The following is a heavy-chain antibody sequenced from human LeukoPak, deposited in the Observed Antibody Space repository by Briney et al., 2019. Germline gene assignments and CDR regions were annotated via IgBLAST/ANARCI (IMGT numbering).Heavy chain of an antibody. V-gene: IGHV1-18*01. J-gene: IGHJ4*02. Sequence: ASVKVSCKASGYTVTSYGISWVRPAPGQGLEWMGWISAYNGNTNYAQKLQGRVTMTTDTSTSTAYMELRSLRSDDTAVYYCAISFYGDYKEHWGQGTLVTVSS. D-gene: IGHD4-17*01. CDR1: GYTVTSYG. CDR2: ISAYNGNT. CDR3: AISFYGDYKEH.